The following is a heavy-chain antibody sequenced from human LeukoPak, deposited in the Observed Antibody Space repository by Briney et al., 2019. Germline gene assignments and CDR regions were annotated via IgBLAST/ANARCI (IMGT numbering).Heavy chain of an antibody. J-gene: IGHJ4*02. CDR3: ARDRGDGAGSDPFDY. CDR2: IFHSSGGT. CDR1: GVSISSSRW. D-gene: IGHD3-10*01. Sequence: PSETLSLTCDVSGVSISSSRWWSWGRQPPGKGLEWIGEIFHSSGGTNYNPSLKSRVTISVDTSKTQFSLKLSSVTAADTAVYYCARDRGDGAGSDPFDYWGQGTLVTVSS. V-gene: IGHV4-4*02.